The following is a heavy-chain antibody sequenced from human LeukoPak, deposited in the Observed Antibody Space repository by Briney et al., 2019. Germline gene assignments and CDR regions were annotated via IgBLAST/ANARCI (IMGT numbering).Heavy chain of an antibody. CDR1: GGSISSSSYY. Sequence: SETLSLTCTVSGGSISSSSYYWGWIRQPPGKGLEWIASIYYSGSTYYNPSLKSRVTISVDTSKNQFSLKLSSVTAADTAVYYCARRRFGEYHFDYWGQGTLVTVSS. CDR2: IYYSGST. J-gene: IGHJ4*02. D-gene: IGHD3-10*01. CDR3: ARRRFGEYHFDY. V-gene: IGHV4-39*01.